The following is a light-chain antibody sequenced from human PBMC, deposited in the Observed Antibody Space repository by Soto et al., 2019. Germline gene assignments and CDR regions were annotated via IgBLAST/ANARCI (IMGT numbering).Light chain of an antibody. V-gene: IGKV1-5*03. Sequence: DIQMTQSPSTLSASVGDRVTITCRASQSVNNWLAWYQQKPGKAPKLLIYKASSLESGVPSRFSGSGSGTEFTLTISSLQPDDFAIYYCQQYNSYSLTFGQGTKVEIK. CDR2: KAS. CDR3: QQYNSYSLT. CDR1: QSVNNW. J-gene: IGKJ1*01.